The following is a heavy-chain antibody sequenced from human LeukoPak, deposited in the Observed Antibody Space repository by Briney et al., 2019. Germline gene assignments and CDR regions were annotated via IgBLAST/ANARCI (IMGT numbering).Heavy chain of an antibody. CDR1: GFTFSSYG. Sequence: GGSLRLSCAASGFTFSSYGMHWVRQAPGKGLEWVAVISYDGSNKYYADSVKGRFTISRDNSKNTLYLQMNSLRAEDTAVYYCARGVGYCSSTSCSEDWFDPWGQGTLVTVSS. V-gene: IGHV3-30*03. CDR2: ISYDGSNK. D-gene: IGHD2-2*01. J-gene: IGHJ5*02. CDR3: ARGVGYCSSTSCSEDWFDP.